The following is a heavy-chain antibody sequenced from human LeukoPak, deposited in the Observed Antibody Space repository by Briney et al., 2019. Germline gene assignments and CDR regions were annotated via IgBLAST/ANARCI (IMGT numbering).Heavy chain of an antibody. J-gene: IGHJ4*02. CDR2: ITGSGPYI. CDR3: VRDVGAVRGEVYFDY. CDR1: GFTFSTFA. V-gene: IGHV3-21*01. D-gene: IGHD3-16*01. Sequence: GGSLRLSCAASGFTFSTFAMHWGRQSPGKGLEWFSSITGSGPYILYADSVKRRFTNSRDNAKNSLYLQMNSLRAEDTAIYYCVRDVGAVRGEVYFDYWGQGTLVTVSS.